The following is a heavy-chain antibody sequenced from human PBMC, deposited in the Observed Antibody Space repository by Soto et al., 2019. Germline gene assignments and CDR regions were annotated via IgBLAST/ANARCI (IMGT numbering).Heavy chain of an antibody. Sequence: SETLSLTCTVSGGSFSSGDYYWTWIRQPPGKGLEWMGYIYYNGNTNYKPSLKSRITISIDTSKNQFSLNLRSVSAADTAVYYCARERRGYVNYFDYWGQGTLVTVSS. CDR2: IYYNGNT. J-gene: IGHJ4*02. CDR3: ARERRGYVNYFDY. CDR1: GGSFSSGDYY. D-gene: IGHD5-12*01. V-gene: IGHV4-30-4*01.